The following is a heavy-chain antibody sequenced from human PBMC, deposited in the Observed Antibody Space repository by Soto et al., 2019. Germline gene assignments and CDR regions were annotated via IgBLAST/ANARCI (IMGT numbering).Heavy chain of an antibody. CDR1: GYTFTSYG. J-gene: IGHJ6*02. CDR3: ARDAIAAAGTDEYYYYGMDV. Sequence: ASVKVSCKASGYTFTSYGISWVRQAPGQGLEWMGWISAYNVNTNYAQNLQGRVTMTTDTSTSTAYMELRSLRSDDTAVYYCARDAIAAAGTDEYYYYGMDVWGQGTTVTVSS. V-gene: IGHV1-18*01. CDR2: ISAYNVNT. D-gene: IGHD6-13*01.